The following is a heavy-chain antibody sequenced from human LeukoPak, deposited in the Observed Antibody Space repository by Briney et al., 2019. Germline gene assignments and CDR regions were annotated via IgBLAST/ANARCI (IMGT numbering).Heavy chain of an antibody. D-gene: IGHD3-3*01. V-gene: IGHV4-39*01. CDR2: IYYSGST. CDR3: ARIDPSLTN. CDR1: GGSISSSSYY. Sequence: SETLSLTCTVSGGSISSSSYYWGWIRQPPGKGLEWIGSIYYSGSTYYNPSLKSRVTISVDTSKNQFSLKLSSVTAADTAVYYRARIDPSLTNWGQGTLVTVSS. J-gene: IGHJ4*02.